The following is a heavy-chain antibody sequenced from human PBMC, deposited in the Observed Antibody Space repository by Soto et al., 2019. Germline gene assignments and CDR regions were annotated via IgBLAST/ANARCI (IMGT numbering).Heavy chain of an antibody. Sequence: ASVKVSCKASGYTFTSYYMHWVRQAPGQGLEWMGIINPSGGSTSYAQKFQGRVTMTRDTSTSTVYMDLSSLRSEDTAVYYCAHTRAVAFDIWGQGTMVTVSS. D-gene: IGHD1-26*01. CDR3: AHTRAVAFDI. CDR2: INPSGGST. V-gene: IGHV1-46*01. CDR1: GYTFTSYY. J-gene: IGHJ3*02.